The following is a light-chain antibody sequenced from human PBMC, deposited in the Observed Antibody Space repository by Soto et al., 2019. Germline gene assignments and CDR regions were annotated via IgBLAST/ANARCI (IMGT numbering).Light chain of an antibody. Sequence: EIVLTHSPGTLSLSPWERATLSCRASQRVSNTYLAWYQQRPVQAPRLLTYDASNRDSGVPARFSGSGSGTDFTLTISDLEPADFGLYYCQQRLNWPPGFGQGTKVDIK. J-gene: IGKJ1*01. V-gene: IGKV3-11*01. CDR1: QRVSNTY. CDR3: QQRLNWPPG. CDR2: DAS.